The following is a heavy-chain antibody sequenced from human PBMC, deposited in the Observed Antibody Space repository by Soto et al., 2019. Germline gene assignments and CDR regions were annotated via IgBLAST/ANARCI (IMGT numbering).Heavy chain of an antibody. V-gene: IGHV1-69*12. CDR3: ARGGRSSGYFYFDY. J-gene: IGHJ4*02. CDR1: GGTFSSYA. Sequence: QVPLVQSGAEVKKPGSSVKVSCKASGGTFSSYAISWVRQAPGQGLEWMGGIIPIFGTANYAQKFQGRVTITADESTSTAYMELSSLRSEDTAVYYCARGGRSSGYFYFDYWGQGTLVTVSS. D-gene: IGHD6-19*01. CDR2: IIPIFGTA.